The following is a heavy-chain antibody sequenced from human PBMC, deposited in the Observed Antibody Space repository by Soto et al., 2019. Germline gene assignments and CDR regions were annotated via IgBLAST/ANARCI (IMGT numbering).Heavy chain of an antibody. CDR1: GASISSSDYY. CDR2: IHYSGRT. CDR3: ARQEGYTAGCQGY. J-gene: IGHJ4*02. Sequence: QVQLQESGPGLVKPSETLSLTCSVSGASISSSDYYWGWIRQPPGEGLEWIGSIHYSGRTNYNPSLNSRVTISLDTSKNQFSLKLSSVTAADTAVYYCARQEGYTAGCQGYWGQGTLVTVSS. V-gene: IGHV4-39*01. D-gene: IGHD5-18*01.